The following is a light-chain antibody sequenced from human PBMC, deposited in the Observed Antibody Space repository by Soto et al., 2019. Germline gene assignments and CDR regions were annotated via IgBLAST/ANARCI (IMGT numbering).Light chain of an antibody. J-gene: IGLJ2*01. V-gene: IGLV1-40*01. Sequence: QSVLTQPPSVSGAPGQRVTISCTGSSSNIGAGYDVHWYQQLPGTAPKLLINGNSIRPSGVPDRFSGSKSGTSASLAITGLQAEDEADYYCQSYDSSLVVFGGGTKLTVL. CDR2: GNS. CDR1: SSNIGAGYD. CDR3: QSYDSSLVV.